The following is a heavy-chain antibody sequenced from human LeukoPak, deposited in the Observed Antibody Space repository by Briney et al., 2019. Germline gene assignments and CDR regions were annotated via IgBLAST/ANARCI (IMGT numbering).Heavy chain of an antibody. Sequence: SETLSLTCAVYGGSFSGYFWSWIRQPPGKGLEWIGEINHSGSTNYNPSLKSRVTISVDTSKNQFSLKVGSVTAADTAVYYCARGGCSSTSCYYDYWGQGTLVTVSS. CDR2: INHSGST. D-gene: IGHD2-2*01. J-gene: IGHJ4*02. CDR3: ARGGCSSTSCYYDY. CDR1: GGSFSGYF. V-gene: IGHV4-34*01.